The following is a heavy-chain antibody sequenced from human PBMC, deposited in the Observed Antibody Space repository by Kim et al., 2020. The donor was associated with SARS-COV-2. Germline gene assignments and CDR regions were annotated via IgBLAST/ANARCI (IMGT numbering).Heavy chain of an antibody. Sequence: GGSLRLSCAASGFTFSSYGMHWVRQAPGKGLEWVAVIWYDGSNKYYADSVKGRFTISRDNSKNTLYLQMNSLRAEDTAVYYCAKGGRYYYDSSGYYEFFDYWGQGTLVTVSS. D-gene: IGHD3-22*01. CDR1: GFTFSSYG. V-gene: IGHV3-33*06. J-gene: IGHJ4*02. CDR2: IWYDGSNK. CDR3: AKGGRYYYDSSGYYEFFDY.